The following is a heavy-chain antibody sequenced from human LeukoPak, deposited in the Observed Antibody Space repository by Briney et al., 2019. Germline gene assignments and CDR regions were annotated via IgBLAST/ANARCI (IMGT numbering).Heavy chain of an antibody. CDR2: INPSGGST. CDR1: GYTFTNYY. V-gene: IGHV1-46*01. CDR3: ARVPYCSNGICYTRYYCDY. Sequence: ASVKVSCKASGYTFTNYYVHWVRQAPGEGLEWMGMINPSGGSTTYAQKFQGRVTMTRDTSTSTVYMELSSLRSEDTAVYYCARVPYCSNGICYTRYYCDYWGQGTLVTVSS. D-gene: IGHD2-8*01. J-gene: IGHJ4*02.